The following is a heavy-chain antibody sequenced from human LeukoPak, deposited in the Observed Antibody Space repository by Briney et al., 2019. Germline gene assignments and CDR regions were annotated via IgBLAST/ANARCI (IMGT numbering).Heavy chain of an antibody. J-gene: IGHJ3*02. CDR3: AKEIRGLTMVRGVDAFDI. Sequence: GRSLRLSCAASGFTFSSYGMHWVRQAPGKGLEWVAVISYDGSNKYYADSVKGRFTISSDNSKNTLYLQMNSLRAEDTAVYYCAKEIRGLTMVRGVDAFDIWGQGTMVTVSS. CDR2: ISYDGSNK. V-gene: IGHV3-30*18. D-gene: IGHD3-10*01. CDR1: GFTFSSYG.